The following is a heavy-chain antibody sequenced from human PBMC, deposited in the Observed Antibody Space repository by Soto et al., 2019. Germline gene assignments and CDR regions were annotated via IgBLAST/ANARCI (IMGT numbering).Heavy chain of an antibody. CDR2: IWYDGSNK. D-gene: IGHD6-13*01. V-gene: IGHV3-33*01. CDR3: ARGAYSSSWYVDY. J-gene: IGHJ4*02. Sequence: QVQLVESGGAVVQPGRSLRLSCAASGFTFSSYGMHWVRQAPGKGLEWVAVIWYDGSNKYYADSVKGRFTISRDNSKHTRYLQMNSLRAEDTAVYYCARGAYSSSWYVDYWGQGTLVTVSS. CDR1: GFTFSSYG.